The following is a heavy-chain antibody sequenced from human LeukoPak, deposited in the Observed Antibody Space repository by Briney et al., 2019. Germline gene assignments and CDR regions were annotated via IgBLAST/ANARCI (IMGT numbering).Heavy chain of an antibody. CDR3: AKQAVGAAADEGDFDY. CDR2: IYYSGST. D-gene: IGHD6-13*01. J-gene: IGHJ4*02. V-gene: IGHV4-39*01. CDR1: GGSISSSSYY. Sequence: SETLSLTCTVSGGSISSSSYYWVWIRQPPGKGLEWIGSIYYSGSTYYNPSLKSRVTISVDTSKNQFSLKLSSVTAADTAVYYCAKQAVGAAADEGDFDYWGQGTLVTVSS.